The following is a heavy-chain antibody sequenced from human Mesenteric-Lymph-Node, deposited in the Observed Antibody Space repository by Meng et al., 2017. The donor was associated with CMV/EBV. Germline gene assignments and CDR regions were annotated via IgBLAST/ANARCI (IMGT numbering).Heavy chain of an antibody. CDR2: SSHSGST. CDR3: ARGNFYDSSGYYFDY. CDR1: ISGGDYS. J-gene: IGHJ4*02. D-gene: IGHD3-22*01. Sequence: ISGGDYSWTWIRQAPGKGLEWIGYSSHSGSTYYNPSLKSRVTISVDRSKNQFSLNLSSVTAADTAVYYCARGNFYDSSGYYFDYWGQGTLVTVSS. V-gene: IGHV4-30-2*01.